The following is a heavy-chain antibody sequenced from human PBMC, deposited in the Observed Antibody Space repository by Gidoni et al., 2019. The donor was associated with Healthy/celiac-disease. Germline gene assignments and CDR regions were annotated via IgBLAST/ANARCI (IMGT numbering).Heavy chain of an antibody. D-gene: IGHD5-18*01. CDR2: IKSTTDCGTT. V-gene: IGHV3-15*01. CDR3: TTVRRRLPDAFDI. Sequence: EVQLVASGGGLVKPGGSLRLACAASGLNFSNAWMSWVRQAPGKGLEWVGRIKSTTDCGTTDYAAPVKVRVTISRDDSKNTLYLQMNSLKTEDTAVYYCTTVRRRLPDAFDIWGQGKMVPVAS. CDR1: GLNFSNAW. J-gene: IGHJ3*02.